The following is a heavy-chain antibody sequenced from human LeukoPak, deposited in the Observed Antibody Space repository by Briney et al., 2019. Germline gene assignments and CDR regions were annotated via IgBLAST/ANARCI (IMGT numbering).Heavy chain of an antibody. CDR1: GFNFSGYF. D-gene: IGHD2-8*02. Sequence: GGSLRLSCAASGFNFSGYFMSWVRQTPGKGLEWVASIKHDGTEKYYVDSVKGRFTISRDNARNSLYLQMNSLRAEDTAIYYCATDRGWRTGGYYLYYFEYWGQGTLVTVSS. CDR3: ATDRGWRTGGYYLYYFEY. V-gene: IGHV3-7*01. CDR2: IKHDGTEK. J-gene: IGHJ4*02.